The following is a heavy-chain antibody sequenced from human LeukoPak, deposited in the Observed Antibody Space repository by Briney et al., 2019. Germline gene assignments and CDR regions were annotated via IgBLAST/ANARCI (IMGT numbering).Heavy chain of an antibody. V-gene: IGHV1-46*01. J-gene: IGHJ6*02. D-gene: IGHD6-25*01. CDR3: ARDRLEDYYYYGMDV. CDR1: KYTFTSYY. CDR2: INPSGGST. Sequence: ASVKVSCKASKYTFTSYYMHWVRQAPGQGLEWMGIINPSGGSTSYAQKFQGGVTMTRDTSTSTVYMELSSLRSEDTAVYYCARDRLEDYYYYGMDVWGQGTTVTVSS.